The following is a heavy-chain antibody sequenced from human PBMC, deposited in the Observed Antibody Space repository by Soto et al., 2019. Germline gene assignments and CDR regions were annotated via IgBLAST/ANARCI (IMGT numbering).Heavy chain of an antibody. CDR2: INPIGDTT. V-gene: IGHV1-46*03. Sequence: QVQLVQSGAEVREPGASVRVSCKASGNTFSKKYIHWVRQAPGQGLEWMGIINPIGDTTTYAQKLHGRVTMTRDTSTSTVYMELSSLRSEDTAVYYCASGSDDFWSGYYDYWGQGTLVTVSS. CDR3: ASGSDDFWSGYYDY. CDR1: GNTFSKKY. D-gene: IGHD3-3*01. J-gene: IGHJ4*02.